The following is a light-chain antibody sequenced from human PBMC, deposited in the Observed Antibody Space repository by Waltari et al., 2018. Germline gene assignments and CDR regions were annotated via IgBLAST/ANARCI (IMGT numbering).Light chain of an antibody. Sequence: EIVMTQSPATLSVSPGETATLSCRASQSVRSHVAWYQKKPGQAPRLLIYDASPTATSIPAKFRGSGSATEFTLTFRILQSEDSAFYYCQQYNLFPPITFGYGTRLEIK. CDR3: QQYNLFPPIT. J-gene: IGKJ5*01. CDR2: DAS. V-gene: IGKV3-15*01. CDR1: QSVRSH.